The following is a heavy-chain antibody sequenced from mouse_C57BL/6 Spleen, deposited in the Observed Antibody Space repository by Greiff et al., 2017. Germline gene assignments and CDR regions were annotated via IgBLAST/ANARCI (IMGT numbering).Heavy chain of an antibody. CDR1: GYTFTSYW. J-gene: IGHJ4*01. Sequence: QVQLQQPGAELVKPGASVQLSCKASGYTFTSYWMHWVKPRPGRGLEWIGRIDPNRGGTKYNAKFKSKATLTVDTPSSTAYMQLSSLTSEDSAVYYCAMAQATPYYAMDYWGQGTSVTVSS. V-gene: IGHV1-72*01. D-gene: IGHD3-2*02. CDR3: AMAQATPYYAMDY. CDR2: IDPNRGGT.